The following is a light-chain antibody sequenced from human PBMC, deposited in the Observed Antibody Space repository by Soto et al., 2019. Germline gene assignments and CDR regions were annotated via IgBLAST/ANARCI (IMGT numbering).Light chain of an antibody. V-gene: IGKV1-39*01. CDR2: AAS. CDR1: QGISSY. CDR3: QQTYSTPPIT. J-gene: IGKJ5*01. Sequence: DVQFTHSPCFLSASLGYIVTITCRASQGISSYLAWYQQKPGKAPKLLIYAASTLQTGVPSRFSGSGSGTAFTLTISSLQPEDFATYYCQQTYSTPPITFGQGTRLEIK.